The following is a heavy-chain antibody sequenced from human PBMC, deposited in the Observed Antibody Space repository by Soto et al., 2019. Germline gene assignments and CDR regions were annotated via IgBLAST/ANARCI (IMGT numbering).Heavy chain of an antibody. V-gene: IGHV3-30-3*01. Sequence: QVQLVESGGGVVQPGRSLRLSCAASGFTFSSYAMHWVRQAPGKGLEWVAVISYDGSNKYYADSVKGRFTISRDNSKNTLYLQMIILRAEDTAVYYCARGDTAMVFDYWGQGTLVTVSS. CDR3: ARGDTAMVFDY. D-gene: IGHD5-18*01. CDR2: ISYDGSNK. J-gene: IGHJ4*02. CDR1: GFTFSSYA.